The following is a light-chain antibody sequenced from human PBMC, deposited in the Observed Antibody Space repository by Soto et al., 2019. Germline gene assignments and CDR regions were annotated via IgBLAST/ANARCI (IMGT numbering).Light chain of an antibody. J-gene: IGKJ4*01. CDR2: AAF. CDR1: QSVNNWF. V-gene: IGKV3-20*01. Sequence: EIVLTQSPAILSLSPGESATLSCRASQSVNNWFIGWYQQTPGQAPRLLIDAAFNRTTGIPDRFSGSASGTDFTLTISGLEPEDFAVYFCQQYSTSPLTFGGGTKVEMK. CDR3: QQYSTSPLT.